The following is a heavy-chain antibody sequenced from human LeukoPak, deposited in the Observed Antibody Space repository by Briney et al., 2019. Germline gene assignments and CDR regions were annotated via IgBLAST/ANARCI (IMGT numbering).Heavy chain of an antibody. CDR1: GFTFDDYD. CDR3: ARGLMGGYPRFDY. V-gene: IGHV3-20*04. J-gene: IGHJ4*02. Sequence: GGSLRLSCAASGFTFDDYDMSWVRQAPGKGLEWVSNINWNGNYIGYAESVKGRFTISRDNAKNSLYLQMNSLRADDTAMYYCARGLMGGYPRFDYWGQGTLVTVSS. CDR2: INWNGNYI. D-gene: IGHD3-22*01.